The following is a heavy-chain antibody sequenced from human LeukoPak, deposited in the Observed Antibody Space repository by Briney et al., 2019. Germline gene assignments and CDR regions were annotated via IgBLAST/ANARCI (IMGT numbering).Heavy chain of an antibody. J-gene: IGHJ6*02. D-gene: IGHD4-23*01. Sequence: GGSLRLSCAASGFTFRTYSVNWVRQAPGKGPERVSSISSTGTFMYYAESVKGRFTISRDNSKNTLYLQMNSLRAEDTAVYYCAKDELTTVVAAFYYYYGMDVWGQGTTVTVSS. CDR2: ISSTGTFM. CDR3: AKDELTTVVAAFYYYYGMDV. CDR1: GFTFRTYS. V-gene: IGHV3-21*04.